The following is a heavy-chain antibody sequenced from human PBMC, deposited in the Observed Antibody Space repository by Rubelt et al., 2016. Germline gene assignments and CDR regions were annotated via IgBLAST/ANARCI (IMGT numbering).Heavy chain of an antibody. V-gene: IGHV4-59*01. CDR3: ASTKDCGDRGAPFFDY. J-gene: IGHJ4*02. D-gene: IGHD4-17*01. CDR1: GGSISSYY. CDR2: IYYSGST. Sequence: QVQLQESGPGLVKPSETLSLTCTVSGGSISSYYWSWIRQPPGKGLEWIGYIYYSGSTNYNPSLKSRVTISVDTSSDQCALKLRSVTAAETAEECCASTKDCGDRGAPFFDYWGQGNLVTVSS.